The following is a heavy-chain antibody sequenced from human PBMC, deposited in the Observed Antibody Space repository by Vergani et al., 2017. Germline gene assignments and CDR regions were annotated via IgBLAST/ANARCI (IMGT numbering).Heavy chain of an antibody. V-gene: IGHV3-48*01. J-gene: IGHJ4*02. CDR2: ISSSGADT. D-gene: IGHD5-24*01. CDR1: GFVFNTYT. Sequence: EVHLVESGGGLVQPGGSLRLSCVASGFVFNTYTFSWVRRAPGKGLEWLAKISSSGADTYSANSVRGRFTISRNSDTDSLYLQMHSLRVEDTATYYCARDLFAGDAYNIGYWGQGTPVTVSP. CDR3: ARDLFAGDAYNIGY.